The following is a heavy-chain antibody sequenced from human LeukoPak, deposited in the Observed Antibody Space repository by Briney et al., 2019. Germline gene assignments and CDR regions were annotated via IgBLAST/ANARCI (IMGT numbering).Heavy chain of an antibody. CDR1: GFTFSSYW. CDR2: IRQDGSEK. D-gene: IGHD3-10*01. J-gene: IGHJ4*02. V-gene: IGHV3-7*01. Sequence: GGFLRLSCAASGFTFSSYWMTWVRQAPGKGLEWVANIRQDGSEKYYVDSVEGRFTISRDNAKNSLYLQMNSLRAEDTAVYYCARVVYYGSGSYLVYYFDYWGQGTLVTVSS. CDR3: ARVVYYGSGSYLVYYFDY.